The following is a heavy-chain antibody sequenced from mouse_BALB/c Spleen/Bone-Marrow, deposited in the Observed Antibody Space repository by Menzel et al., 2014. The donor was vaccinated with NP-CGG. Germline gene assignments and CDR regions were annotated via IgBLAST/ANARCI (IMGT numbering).Heavy chain of an antibody. V-gene: IGHV1-69*02. CDR1: GYTFTSYW. D-gene: IGHD2-3*01. CDR3: ARALGDGYYYAMDY. Sequence: LVESGAELVKPGAPVKLSCKASGYTFTSYWMNWVKQRPGRGLEWIGRIDPSDSETHYNQKFKDKATLTVDKYSSTAYIQLSSLTSEDSAVYYCARALGDGYYYAMDYWGQGTSVTVSS. CDR2: IDPSDSET. J-gene: IGHJ4*01.